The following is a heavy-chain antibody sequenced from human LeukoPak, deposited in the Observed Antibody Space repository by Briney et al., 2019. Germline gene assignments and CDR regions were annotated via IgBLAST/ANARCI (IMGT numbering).Heavy chain of an antibody. CDR3: ERRNSGTWWSFDS. J-gene: IGHJ4*02. V-gene: IGHV3-7*01. Sequence: GGSLRLSCVASEFTISNYWMSWVRQAPGKGLEWVANIKDDGSQQNYVDSVKVRFTISRDNAKTSLYLQMNSLTTEDTAVYFCERRNSGTWWSFDSWGQGTLVTVSS. CDR1: EFTISNYW. CDR2: IKDDGSQQ. D-gene: IGHD2-8*02.